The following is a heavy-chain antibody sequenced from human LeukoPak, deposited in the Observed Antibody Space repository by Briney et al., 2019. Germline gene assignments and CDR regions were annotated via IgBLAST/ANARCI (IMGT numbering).Heavy chain of an antibody. J-gene: IGHJ4*02. CDR1: GFTVSSNY. D-gene: IGHD3-22*01. CDR2: IYSGGST. Sequence: PGGSLRLSCAASGFTVSSNYMSWVRQAPGKGLEWVSVIYSGGSTYYADSVKGRFTISRDNSKNTLYLQMNSLRAEDTAVYYCARVVGSSGYHSMYYFDYWGQGTLVTVSS. V-gene: IGHV3-66*01. CDR3: ARVVGSSGYHSMYYFDY.